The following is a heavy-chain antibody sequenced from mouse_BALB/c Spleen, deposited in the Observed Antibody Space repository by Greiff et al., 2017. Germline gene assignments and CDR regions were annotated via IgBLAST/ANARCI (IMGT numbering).Heavy chain of an antibody. CDR3: ARDESFDD. CDR2: IYPGDGDT. J-gene: IGHJ2*01. V-gene: IGHV1-87*01. CDR1: GYTFTSYW. Sequence: QVQLQQSGAELARPGASVKLSCKASGYTFTSYWMQWVKQRPGQGLEWIGAIYPGDGDTRYTQKFKGKATLTADKSSSTAYMQLSSLASEDSAVYYCARDESFDDWGQGTTLTVSS.